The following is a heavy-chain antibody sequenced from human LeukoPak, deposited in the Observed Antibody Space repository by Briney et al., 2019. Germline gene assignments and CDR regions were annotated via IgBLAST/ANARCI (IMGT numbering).Heavy chain of an antibody. J-gene: IGHJ4*02. CDR2: ISSTSTYI. V-gene: IGHV3-21*04. CDR3: ASSYCTNGVCYPGEYYFDY. D-gene: IGHD2-8*01. CDR1: GFTFSSYS. Sequence: GGSLRLSCAASGFTFSSYSMNWVRQAPGTGLEWVSSISSTSTYITYADSVKGRFTISRDNSKNTLYLQMNSLRAEDTAVYYCASSYCTNGVCYPGEYYFDYWGQGTLVTVSS.